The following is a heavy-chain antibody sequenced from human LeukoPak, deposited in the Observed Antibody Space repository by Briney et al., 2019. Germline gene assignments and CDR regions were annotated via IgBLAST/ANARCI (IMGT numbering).Heavy chain of an antibody. CDR2: ISYDGSNK. Sequence: GRSLRLSCAASGFTFSSYAMHWVHQAPGKGLEWVAVISYDGSNKYYADSVKGRFTISRDNSKNTLYLQMNSLRAEDTAVYYCARDSKKSGSYSGFDYWGQGTLVTVSS. D-gene: IGHD1-26*01. CDR1: GFTFSSYA. J-gene: IGHJ4*02. CDR3: ARDSKKSGSYSGFDY. V-gene: IGHV3-30-3*01.